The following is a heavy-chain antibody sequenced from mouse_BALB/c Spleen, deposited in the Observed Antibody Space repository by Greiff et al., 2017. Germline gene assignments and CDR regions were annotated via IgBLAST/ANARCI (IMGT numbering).Heavy chain of an antibody. V-gene: IGHV1-69*01. D-gene: IGHD1-1*01. CDR1: GYTFTDYW. CDR2: IDTSDSYT. CDR3: ARITTVVATPYFDY. J-gene: IGHJ2*01. Sequence: VQLQQPGAELVMPGASVKMSCKASGYTFTDYWMHWVKQRPGQGLEWIGAIDTSDSYTSYNQKFKGKATLTVDESSSTAYMQLSSLTSEDSAVYYCARITTVVATPYFDYWGQGTTLTVSS.